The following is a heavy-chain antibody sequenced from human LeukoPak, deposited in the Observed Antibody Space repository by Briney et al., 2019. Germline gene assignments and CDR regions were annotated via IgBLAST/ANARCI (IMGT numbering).Heavy chain of an antibody. CDR1: GFTFSSYA. D-gene: IGHD3-22*01. V-gene: IGHV3-23*01. Sequence: QPGGSLRLSCAASGFTFSSYAMSWVRQAPGKGLEWVSAISGSGGSTYYADSVKGRFTISRDNSKNTLYLQMNSLRAEDTAVYYCARQYYYDSSGYYEHFDYWGQGTLVTVSS. CDR2: ISGSGGST. CDR3: ARQYYYDSSGYYEHFDY. J-gene: IGHJ4*02.